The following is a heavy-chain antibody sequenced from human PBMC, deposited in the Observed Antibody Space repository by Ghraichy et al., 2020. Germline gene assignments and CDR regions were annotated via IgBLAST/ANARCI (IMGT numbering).Heavy chain of an antibody. Sequence: SETLSLTCAVYGGSFSGYYWSWIRQPPGKGLEWIGEINHSGSTNYNPSLKSRVTISVDTSKNQFSLKLSSVTAADTAVYYCARGRRATMVRGVIGVHWGQGTLVTVSS. J-gene: IGHJ4*02. V-gene: IGHV4-34*01. CDR2: INHSGST. CDR1: GGSFSGYY. CDR3: ARGRRATMVRGVIGVH. D-gene: IGHD3-10*01.